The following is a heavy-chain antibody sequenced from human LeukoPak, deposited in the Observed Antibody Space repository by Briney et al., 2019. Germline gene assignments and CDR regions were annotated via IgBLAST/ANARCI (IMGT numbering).Heavy chain of an antibody. D-gene: IGHD3-3*01. J-gene: IGHJ3*02. CDR2: MDPNSDNT. CDR3: ARGLTIFGAVNDAFDI. Sequence: ASVKVSCKASGYTFTNYYINWVRQATGQGLEWMGRMDPNSDNTGYAQEFQGRVTITRNTSTSTSYMELTSLRSEDTAVYYCARGLTIFGAVNDAFDIWGQGTMVTVSS. V-gene: IGHV1-8*03. CDR1: GYTFTNYY.